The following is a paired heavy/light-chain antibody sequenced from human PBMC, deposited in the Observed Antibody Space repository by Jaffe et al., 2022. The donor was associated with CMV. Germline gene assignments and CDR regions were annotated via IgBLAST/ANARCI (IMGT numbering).Heavy chain of an antibody. D-gene: IGHD2-21*01. Sequence: QVQLQESGPGLVRPSETLSLSCTVSGGSISSYYWNWIRQPPGKGLESIGYISYSGGTNSNPSLKSRVTISLDTSKNQFSLKLSSVTAADTAVYYCARSGTYSHSLIDYWGQGTLVTVSS. V-gene: IGHV4-59*08. CDR3: ARSGTYSHSLIDY. CDR1: GGSISSYY. J-gene: IGHJ4*02. CDR2: ISYSGGT.
Light chain of an antibody. V-gene: IGKV4-1*01. CDR2: WAS. CDR3: QQYYSTPQT. J-gene: IGKJ1*01. CDR1: QSVLYSSSNKNQ. Sequence: DIVMTQSPDSLAVSLGERATINCKSSQSVLYSSSNKNQLAWYQQKPGQSPKLLISWASTRESGVPDRFSGSGSGTDFTLTISSLQAEDVAVYYCQQYYSTPQTFGQGTKVEIK.